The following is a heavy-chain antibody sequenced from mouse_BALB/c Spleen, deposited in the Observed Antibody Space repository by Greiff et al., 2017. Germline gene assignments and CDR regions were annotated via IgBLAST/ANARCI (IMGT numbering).Heavy chain of an antibody. J-gene: IGHJ1*01. CDR1: GYSITSDYA. CDR2: ISYSGST. V-gene: IGHV3-2*02. CDR3: ARAVVARYWYFDV. D-gene: IGHD1-1*01. Sequence: EVKLMESGPGLVKPSQSLSLTCTVTGYSITSDYAWNWIRQFPGNKLEWMGYISYSGSTSYNPSLKSRISITRDTSKNQFFLQLNSVTTEDTATYYCARAVVARYWYFDVWGAGTTVTVSS.